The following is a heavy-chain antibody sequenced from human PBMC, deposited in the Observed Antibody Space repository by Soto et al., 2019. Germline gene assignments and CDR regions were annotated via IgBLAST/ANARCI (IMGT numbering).Heavy chain of an antibody. V-gene: IGHV3-49*04. D-gene: IGHD3-10*01. Sequence: GGSLRLSCTGSGFNFGDYIMSWVRQAPGKGLEWVGFIITKVYGGTAEYAAPVKGRFTISRDDSKSITYLQMNSLETEDTAVYYCTRSFCSCPDYFIREGADSWGHGTLVTVSS. CDR2: IITKVYGGTA. CDR1: GFNFGDYI. CDR3: TRSFCSCPDYFIREGADS. J-gene: IGHJ5*01.